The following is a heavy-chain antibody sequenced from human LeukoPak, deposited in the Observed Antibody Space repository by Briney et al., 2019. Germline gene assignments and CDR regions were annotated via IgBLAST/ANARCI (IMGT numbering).Heavy chain of an antibody. Sequence: SETLSLTCTVSGGSISSGGYYWSWIRQPPGKGLEWIGYIYYSGSTNYNPSLKSRVTISVDTSKNQFSLKLSSVTAADTAVYYCASRGYSGYDYYMDVWGKGTTVTVSS. CDR3: ASRGYSGYDYYMDV. V-gene: IGHV4-61*08. D-gene: IGHD5-12*01. J-gene: IGHJ6*03. CDR1: GGSISSGGYY. CDR2: IYYSGST.